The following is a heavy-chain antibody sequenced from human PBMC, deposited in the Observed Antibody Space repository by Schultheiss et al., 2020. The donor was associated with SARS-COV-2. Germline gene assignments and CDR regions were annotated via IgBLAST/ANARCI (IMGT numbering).Heavy chain of an antibody. CDR3: ARDLATTSQWEFDH. D-gene: IGHD1-26*01. CDR2: IYPGDSDT. J-gene: IGHJ4*02. V-gene: IGHV5-51*01. Sequence: GGSLRLSCKGSGYSFTSYWIGWVRQMPGKGLEWMGIIYPGDSDTRYSPSFQGQVTISADKSISTAYMELTRLTFDDTAVYYCARDLATTSQWEFDHWGQGTQVTVSS. CDR1: GYSFTSYW.